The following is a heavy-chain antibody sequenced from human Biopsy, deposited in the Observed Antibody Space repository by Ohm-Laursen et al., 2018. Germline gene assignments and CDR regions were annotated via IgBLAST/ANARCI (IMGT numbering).Heavy chain of an antibody. CDR2: IIPMFGTA. Sequence: VKISCKASGGTFINYAISWVRQAPGQGLEWMGGIIPMFGTANYAQMFQGRVTISVDESTSTSYMELSSLTTEDTAIYYCARGPHSGSHSCFDYWGRGTLVTVSS. CDR3: ARGPHSGSHSCFDY. D-gene: IGHD1-26*01. CDR1: GGTFINYA. J-gene: IGHJ4*02. V-gene: IGHV1-69*13.